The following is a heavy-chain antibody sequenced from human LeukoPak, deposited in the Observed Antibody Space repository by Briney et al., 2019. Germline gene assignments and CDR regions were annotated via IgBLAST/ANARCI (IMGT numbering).Heavy chain of an antibody. Sequence: VASVKVSCKASGYTFTSYGISWVRQAPGRGLEWMGIINPSGGSTSYAQKFQGRVTMTRDTSTSTVYMELSSLRSEDTAVYYCAREFNFGSGSYYKDLAYYYYYYGMDVWGQGTTVTVSS. CDR2: INPSGGST. CDR3: AREFNFGSGSYYKDLAYYYYYYGMDV. J-gene: IGHJ6*02. D-gene: IGHD3-10*01. CDR1: GYTFTSYG. V-gene: IGHV1-46*01.